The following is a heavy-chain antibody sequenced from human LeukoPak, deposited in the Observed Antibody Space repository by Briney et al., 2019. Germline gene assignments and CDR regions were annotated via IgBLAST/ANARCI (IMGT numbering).Heavy chain of an antibody. CDR2: ISWNSGSI. J-gene: IGHJ3*02. D-gene: IGHD2-15*01. CDR3: AREGYCSGGSCSAFDI. Sequence: PGGSLRLSCAASGFTFDDYAMHWVRQAPGKGLEWVSGISWNSGSIAYADSVKGRFTISRDNAKNSLYLQMNSLRAEDTAVYYCAREGYCSGGSCSAFDIWGQGTMVTVSS. CDR1: GFTFDDYA. V-gene: IGHV3-9*01.